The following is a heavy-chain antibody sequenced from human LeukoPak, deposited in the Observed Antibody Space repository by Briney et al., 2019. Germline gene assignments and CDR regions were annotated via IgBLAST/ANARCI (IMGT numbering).Heavy chain of an antibody. V-gene: IGHV3-33*01. CDR2: IWYDGSNK. CDR1: GFTFSSYG. Sequence: GGSLRLSCAASGFTFSSYGMHWVRQAPVKALEWVAVIWYDGSNKYYADSVKGRFTISRDNSKNTLYLQMNSLRAEDTAVYYCAREGRVIGENCWFDPWGQGTLVTVSS. D-gene: IGHD3-22*01. CDR3: AREGRVIGENCWFDP. J-gene: IGHJ5*02.